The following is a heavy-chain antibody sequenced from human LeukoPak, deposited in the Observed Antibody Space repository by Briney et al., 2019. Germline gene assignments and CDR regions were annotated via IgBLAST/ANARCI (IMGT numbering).Heavy chain of an antibody. CDR3: AKGAGGFSYYNWFDP. V-gene: IGHV4-39*07. CDR1: GGSISSSPYY. D-gene: IGHD5-18*01. Sequence: SETLSLTCTVSGGSISSSPYYWGWIRQPPGKGLEWIGSIYYSGTTHYNPSLESRVTISVDTSKNQFSLRLASVTAADTAIYYCAKGAGGFSYYNWFDPWGQGTLVTVSS. CDR2: IYYSGTT. J-gene: IGHJ5*02.